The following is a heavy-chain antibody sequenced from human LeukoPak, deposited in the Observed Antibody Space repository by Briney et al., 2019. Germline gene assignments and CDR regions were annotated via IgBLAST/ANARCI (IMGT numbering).Heavy chain of an antibody. D-gene: IGHD2-21*02. CDR1: GFTFDDYA. CDR3: AKAWGVVVVTASYFDC. V-gene: IGHV3-9*01. Sequence: GGSLRLSCAASGFTFDDYAMHWVRQAPGKGLEWVSGISWNSGSIGYADSVKGRFTISRDNAKNSLYLQMNSLRAEDTALYYCAKAWGVVVVTASYFDCWGQGTLVTVSS. CDR2: ISWNSGSI. J-gene: IGHJ4*02.